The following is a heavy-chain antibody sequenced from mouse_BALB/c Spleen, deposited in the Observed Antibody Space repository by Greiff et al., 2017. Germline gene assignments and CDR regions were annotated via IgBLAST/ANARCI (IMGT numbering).Heavy chain of an antibody. V-gene: IGHV5-6-5*01. CDR2: ISSGGST. J-gene: IGHJ2*01. D-gene: IGHD1-2*01. Sequence: DVQLVESGGGLVKPGGSLKLSCAASGFTFSSYAMSWVRQTPEKRLEWVASISSGGSTYYPDSVKGRFTISRDNARNILYLQMSSLRSEDTAMYYCTTATRRYYFDYWGQGTTLTVSS. CDR1: GFTFSSYA. CDR3: TTATRRYYFDY.